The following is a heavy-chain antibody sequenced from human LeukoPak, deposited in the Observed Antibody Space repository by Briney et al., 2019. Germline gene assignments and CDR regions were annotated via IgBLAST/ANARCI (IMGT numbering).Heavy chain of an antibody. J-gene: IGHJ3*02. D-gene: IGHD3-22*01. V-gene: IGHV1-18*04. CDR1: GYTFTDYY. Sequence: GASVKVSCEASGYTFTDYYIHWVRQAPGQGLEWMGWISTYNGKRNYAQKFQDRVTMTTDTSTSTAYMELRSLRSDDTAIYHCAKNYYYDNTGYWGAFDIWGQGTMVTVSS. CDR3: AKNYYYDNTGYWGAFDI. CDR2: ISTYNGKR.